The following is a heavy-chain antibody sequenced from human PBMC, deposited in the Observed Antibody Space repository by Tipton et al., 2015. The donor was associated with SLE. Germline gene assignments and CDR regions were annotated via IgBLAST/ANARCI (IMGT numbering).Heavy chain of an antibody. CDR1: GFTFSSYA. CDR3: AKGGRWDPRYYGMDV. CDR2: IYSGGST. Sequence: GSLRLSCAASGFTFSSYAMSWVRQAPGKGLEWVSVIYSGGSTYYADSVKGRFTISRDNSKNTLYLQMNSLRAEDTAVYYCAKGGRWDPRYYGMDVWGQGTTVTVSS. V-gene: IGHV3-23*03. J-gene: IGHJ6*02. D-gene: IGHD1-26*01.